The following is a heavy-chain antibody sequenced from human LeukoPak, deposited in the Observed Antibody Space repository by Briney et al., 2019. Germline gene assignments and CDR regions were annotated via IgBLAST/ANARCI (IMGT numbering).Heavy chain of an antibody. CDR3: ARKTSRLGSGGWFDP. J-gene: IGHJ5*02. V-gene: IGHV1-2*02. CDR2: INPNSGGT. CDR1: GYTFTGYY. Sequence: ASVTVSCKASGYTFTGYYMHWVRQAPGQGLEWMGWINPNSGGTNYAQKFQGRVTMTRDTSISTAYMELSRLRSDDTAVYYCARKTSRLGSGGWFDPWGQGTLVTVSS. D-gene: IGHD6-19*01.